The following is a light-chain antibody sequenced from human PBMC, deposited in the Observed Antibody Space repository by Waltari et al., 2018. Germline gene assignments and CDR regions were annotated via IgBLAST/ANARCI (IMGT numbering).Light chain of an antibody. V-gene: IGKV3-11*01. J-gene: IGKJ3*01. Sequence: EIVLTQSPATLSLSPGERATLSCRASQRVSSQLAWYQQKPGQAPRLLIYDASNRATGIPARFSGSGSGTDFTLTISSLEPEDFAVYYCQQRDNWPPLFTFGPGTKVDIK. CDR1: QRVSSQ. CDR2: DAS. CDR3: QQRDNWPPLFT.